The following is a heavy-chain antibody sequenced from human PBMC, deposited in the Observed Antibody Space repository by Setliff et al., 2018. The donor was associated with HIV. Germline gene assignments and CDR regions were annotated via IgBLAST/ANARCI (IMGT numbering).Heavy chain of an antibody. CDR2: ISAYNGDT. V-gene: IGHV1-18*01. D-gene: IGHD3-3*01. Sequence: GASVKVSCKASGYTFTSYGISWVRQAPGQGLEWMGWISAYNGDTNYAQKFQGRVTMTTDTSTSTAYMELRSLRSDDTAAYYCVRDSGGVVIKGAYYYYMDVWGKGTTVTVSS. CDR3: VRDSGGVVIKGAYYYYMDV. J-gene: IGHJ6*03. CDR1: GYTFTSYG.